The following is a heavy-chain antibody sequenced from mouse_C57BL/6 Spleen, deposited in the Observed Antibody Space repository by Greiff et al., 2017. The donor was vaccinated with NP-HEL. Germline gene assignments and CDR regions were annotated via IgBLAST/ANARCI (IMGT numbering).Heavy chain of an antibody. V-gene: IGHV1-64*01. CDR2: IHPNSGST. D-gene: IGHD1-1*02. CDR1: GYTFTSYW. CDR3: AGLWYYYAMDY. J-gene: IGHJ4*01. Sequence: QVQLKQPGAELVKPGASVKLSCKASGYTFTSYWMHWVKQRPGQGLEWIGMIHPNSGSTNYNEKFKSKATLTVDKSSSTAYMQLSSLTSEDSAVYYCAGLWYYYAMDYWGQGTSVTVSS.